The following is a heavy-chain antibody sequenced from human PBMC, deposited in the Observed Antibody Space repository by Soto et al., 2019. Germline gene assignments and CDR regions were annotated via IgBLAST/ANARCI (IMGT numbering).Heavy chain of an antibody. V-gene: IGHV3-15*01. CDR2: IKSKTDGGTT. Sequence: GSLRLSCAASGFTFSNAWMSWVRQAPGKGLEWVGRIKSKTDGGTTDYAAPVKGRFTISRDDSKNTLYLQMNSLKTEDTAVXXXXXXYXXXXXXXXXXXLXLXYXXXXTX. CDR3: XXXYXXXXXXXXXXXLXLXY. J-gene: IGHJ4*02. CDR1: GFTFSNAW.